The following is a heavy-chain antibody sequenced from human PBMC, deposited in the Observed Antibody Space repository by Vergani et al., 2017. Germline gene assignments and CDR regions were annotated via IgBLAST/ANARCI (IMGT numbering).Heavy chain of an antibody. CDR3: ARGRLRRWLPNPGWFDP. J-gene: IGHJ5*02. Sequence: QVQLQQWGAGLLKPSETLSLTCAVYGGSFSGYYWSWIRQPPGKGLEWIGEINHSGSTNYNPSLKSRVTISVDTSKNQFSLKRSSVTAADTAVYYCARGRLRRWLPNPGWFDPWGQGTLVTVSS. D-gene: IGHD5-24*01. CDR2: INHSGST. V-gene: IGHV4-34*01. CDR1: GGSFSGYY.